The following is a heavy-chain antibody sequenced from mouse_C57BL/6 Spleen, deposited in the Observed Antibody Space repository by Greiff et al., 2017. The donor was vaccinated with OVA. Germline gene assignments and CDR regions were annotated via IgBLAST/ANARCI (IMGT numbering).Heavy chain of an antibody. Sequence: VQLVESGAELVKPGASVKISCKASGYAFSSYWMNWVKQRPGKGLEWIGQIYPGDGDTNYNGKFKGKATLTADKSSSTAYMQLSSLTSEDSAVYFCARGGNYDAMDYWGQGTSVTVSS. D-gene: IGHD1-1*01. CDR1: GYAFSSYW. J-gene: IGHJ4*01. CDR3: ARGGNYDAMDY. V-gene: IGHV1-80*01. CDR2: IYPGDGDT.